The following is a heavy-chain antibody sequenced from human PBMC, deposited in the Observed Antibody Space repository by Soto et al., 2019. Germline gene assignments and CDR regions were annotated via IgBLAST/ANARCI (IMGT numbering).Heavy chain of an antibody. V-gene: IGHV4-34*01. Sequence: SETLSLTCTVSGASISSYFWNWFRQPPGTGLEWIGEINHSGSTNYNPSLKSRVTISVDTSKNQFSLKLTSVTAADTAVYYCARDKITGIFDYWGQGTLAPVSS. CDR1: GASISSYF. CDR2: INHSGST. D-gene: IGHD2-8*02. CDR3: ARDKITGIFDY. J-gene: IGHJ4*02.